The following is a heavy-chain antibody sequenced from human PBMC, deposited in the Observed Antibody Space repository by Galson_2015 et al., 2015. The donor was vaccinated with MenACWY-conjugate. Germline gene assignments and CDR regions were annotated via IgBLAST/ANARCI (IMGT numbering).Heavy chain of an antibody. J-gene: IGHJ4*02. CDR2: VGGYVGNT. D-gene: IGHD6-19*01. CDR1: GYAFTTSD. CDR3: ARRELRNGCYILDY. V-gene: IGHV1-18*01. Sequence: SVKVSCKASGYAFTTSDVTWVRLTPGHGLEWVGWVGGYVGNTKYALKFQDRVTMTRDTTTTTAYMEMRSLRSDNKAIYYCARRELRNGCYILDYWGQGTLVTVSS.